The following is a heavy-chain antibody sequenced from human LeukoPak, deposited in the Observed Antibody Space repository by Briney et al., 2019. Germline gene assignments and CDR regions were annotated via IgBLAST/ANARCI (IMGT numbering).Heavy chain of an antibody. J-gene: IGHJ2*01. CDR2: IIPIFGTA. Sequence: SVKVSCKASGGTFSSYAISWVRQAPGQGLEWMGGIIPIFGTANYAQKFQGRVTITADESTNTAYMELSSLRSEDTAVYYCARSQSSSSSPGLNWYFDLWGRGTLVTVSS. D-gene: IGHD6-6*01. CDR3: ARSQSSSSSPGLNWYFDL. V-gene: IGHV1-69*13. CDR1: GGTFSSYA.